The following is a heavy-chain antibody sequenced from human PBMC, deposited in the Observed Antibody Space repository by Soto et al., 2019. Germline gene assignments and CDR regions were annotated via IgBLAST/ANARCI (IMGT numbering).Heavy chain of an antibody. Sequence: PGGSLRLSCAASGFTFSSYGMHWVRQAPGKGLEWVAVIWYDGSNKYYADSVKGRFTISRDNSKNTLYLQMNSLRAEDTAVYYCARGRAYYYGSGSYSDYFDYWGQGTLVTVSS. CDR3: ARGRAYYYGSGSYSDYFDY. CDR1: GFTFSSYG. V-gene: IGHV3-33*01. J-gene: IGHJ4*02. CDR2: IWYDGSNK. D-gene: IGHD3-10*01.